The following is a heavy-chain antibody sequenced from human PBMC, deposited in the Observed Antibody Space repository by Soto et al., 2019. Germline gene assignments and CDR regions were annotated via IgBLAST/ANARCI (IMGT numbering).Heavy chain of an antibody. CDR2: IIPIFGTA. CDR3: ARDFRGVIDYYYYYGMDV. D-gene: IGHD3-10*01. V-gene: IGHV1-69*01. J-gene: IGHJ6*02. CDR1: GGTFSSYA. Sequence: QVQLVQSGAEVKKPGSSVKVSCKASGGTFSSYAISWVRQAPGQGLEWMEGIIPIFGTANYAQKFQGRVTITADESTSTAYMELSSLRSEDTAVYYCARDFRGVIDYYYYYGMDVWGQGTTVTVSS.